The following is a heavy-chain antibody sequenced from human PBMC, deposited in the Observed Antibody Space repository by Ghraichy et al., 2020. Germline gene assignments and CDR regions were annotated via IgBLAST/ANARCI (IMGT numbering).Heavy chain of an antibody. J-gene: IGHJ3*02. D-gene: IGHD6-13*01. V-gene: IGHV3-23*01. CDR2: ISDSGGST. CDR3: AKETPAAGGAFDI. CDR1: GFTFNNYA. Sequence: GGSLRLSCAASGFTFNNYAMNWVRQAPGKGLEWVSGISDSGGSTYYADSVKGRFTISRDNSKNTVYLQMNSLRAEDTAVYYCAKETPAAGGAFDIWGQGTTVTVSS.